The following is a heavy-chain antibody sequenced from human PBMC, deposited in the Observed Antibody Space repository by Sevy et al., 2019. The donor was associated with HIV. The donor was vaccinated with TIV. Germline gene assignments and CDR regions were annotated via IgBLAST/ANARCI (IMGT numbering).Heavy chain of an antibody. D-gene: IGHD6-19*01. J-gene: IGHJ4*02. Sequence: GGSLRLSCAASGFTFSDYYMSWIRQAPGKGLEWVSYISTSGSTIYYADSVKGRFTISRDNAKNSLYLQMNSLRAEDTAVYYCARDSWHSSGWYRVHYYWGQGTLVTVSS. V-gene: IGHV3-11*04. CDR2: ISTSGSTI. CDR3: ARDSWHSSGWYRVHYY. CDR1: GFTFSDYY.